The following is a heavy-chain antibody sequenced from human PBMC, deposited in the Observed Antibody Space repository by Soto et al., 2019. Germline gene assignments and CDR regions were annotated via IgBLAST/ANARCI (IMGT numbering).Heavy chain of an antibody. J-gene: IGHJ6*02. D-gene: IGHD1-7*01. CDR1: GGSISSSNW. V-gene: IGHV4-4*02. CDR2: IYHSGST. Sequence: PSETLSLTCAVSGGSISSSNWWSWVRQPPGKGLEWIGEIYHSGSTNYNPSLKSRVTISVDKSKNQFSLKLSSVTAADTAVYYCASRYGDWNSGSDYYGMDVWGQGTTVTVSS. CDR3: ASRYGDWNSGSDYYGMDV.